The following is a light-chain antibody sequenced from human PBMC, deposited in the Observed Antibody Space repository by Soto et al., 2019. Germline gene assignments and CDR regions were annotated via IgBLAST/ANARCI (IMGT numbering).Light chain of an antibody. J-gene: IGKJ4*01. CDR2: GAS. V-gene: IGKV3-20*01. Sequence: DIVLTQSPGTLSLSPGERATLSCRAIQRFSSGSLAWHQQNPGQPPRLLIYGASSRATGIPDRFSGSGSGTDFTLTISRLEPEDCAVYYCQQYGSSPLTFGGGTKVEIK. CDR3: QQYGSSPLT. CDR1: QRFSSGS.